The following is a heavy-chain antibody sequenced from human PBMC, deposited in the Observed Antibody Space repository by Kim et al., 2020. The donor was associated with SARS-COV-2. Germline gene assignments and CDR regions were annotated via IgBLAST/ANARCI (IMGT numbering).Heavy chain of an antibody. CDR2: IYYSGST. Sequence: SETLSLTCTVSGGSISSGGYYWSWIRQHPGKGLEWIGYIYYSGSTYYNPSLKSRVTISVDTSKNQFSLKLSSVTAADTAVYYCARGSGGYDYVWGRQVGRFDYWGQGTLVTVSS. D-gene: IGHD3-16*01. V-gene: IGHV4-31*03. CDR1: GGSISSGGYY. CDR3: ARGSGGYDYVWGRQVGRFDY. J-gene: IGHJ4*02.